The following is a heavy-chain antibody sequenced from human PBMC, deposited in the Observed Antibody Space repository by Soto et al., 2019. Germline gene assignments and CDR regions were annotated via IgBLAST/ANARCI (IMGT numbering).Heavy chain of an antibody. CDR3: AREPYQLLSGNWFDP. J-gene: IGHJ5*02. Sequence: ASVKVSCKASGYTFTSYGISWVRQAPGQGLEWMGWISAYNGNTSYARKLQGGVTMTSDTSTSTAYMELRSLRSDDTAVYYCAREPYQLLSGNWFDPWGQGTLVTVSS. CDR1: GYTFTSYG. CDR2: ISAYNGNT. D-gene: IGHD2-2*01. V-gene: IGHV1-18*01.